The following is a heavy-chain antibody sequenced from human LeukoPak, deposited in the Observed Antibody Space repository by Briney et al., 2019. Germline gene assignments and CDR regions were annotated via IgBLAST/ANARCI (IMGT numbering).Heavy chain of an antibody. CDR3: ARGSRYDYGFYWSDY. V-gene: IGHV3-64*01. CDR2: ISSDGGNT. D-gene: IGHD4-17*01. J-gene: IGHJ4*02. CDR1: GFTFSSYA. Sequence: GGSLRLSCVASGFTFSSYAMHWVRQAPGKGLEYVSSISSDGGNTYYANSVKGRFTISRDNAKNSLYLQMNSLRAEDTAVYYCARGSRYDYGFYWSDYWGQGTLVTVSS.